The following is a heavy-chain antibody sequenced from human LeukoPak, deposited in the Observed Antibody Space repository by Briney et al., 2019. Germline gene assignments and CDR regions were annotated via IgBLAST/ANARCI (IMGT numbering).Heavy chain of an antibody. CDR2: IRGSGGST. V-gene: IGHV3-23*01. CDR1: GFIVNSYV. D-gene: IGHD2-8*01. Sequence: GGSLRLSCAASGFIVNSYVMSWVRQAPGKGLEWVSLIRGSGGSTYYADSVRGRFTMSRDNSKNTLYLQMNSLRAEDTAVYYCAKDMGYFTGMDVWGQGTTVTVSS. CDR3: AKDMGYFTGMDV. J-gene: IGHJ6*02.